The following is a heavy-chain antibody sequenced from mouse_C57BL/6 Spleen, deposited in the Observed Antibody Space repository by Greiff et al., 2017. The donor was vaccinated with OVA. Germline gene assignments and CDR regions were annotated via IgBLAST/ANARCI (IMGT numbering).Heavy chain of an antibody. CDR2: ISDGGSYT. J-gene: IGHJ2*01. CDR3: ARELEYFDY. D-gene: IGHD4-1*01. Sequence: EVQLVESGGGLVKPGGSLKLSCAASGFTFSSYAMSWVRQTPEKRLEWVATISDGGSYTYYPDNVKGRFTISRDNAKNNLYLQMSHLKSEDTAMYYCARELEYFDYWGQGTTLTVSS. V-gene: IGHV5-4*01. CDR1: GFTFSSYA.